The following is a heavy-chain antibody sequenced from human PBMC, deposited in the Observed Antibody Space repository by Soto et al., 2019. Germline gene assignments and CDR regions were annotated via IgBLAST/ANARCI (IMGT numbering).Heavy chain of an antibody. V-gene: IGHV1-69*06. Sequence: SVKVSCKASGGTLSSYAISWVRQAPGQGLEWMGGIIPIFGTANYAQKFQGRVTITADKSTSTAYMELSSLRSEDTAVYYCATRAPYSYDSSAPFDYWGQGTLVTVS. CDR3: ATRAPYSYDSSAPFDY. CDR2: IIPIFGTA. D-gene: IGHD3-22*01. CDR1: GGTLSSYA. J-gene: IGHJ4*02.